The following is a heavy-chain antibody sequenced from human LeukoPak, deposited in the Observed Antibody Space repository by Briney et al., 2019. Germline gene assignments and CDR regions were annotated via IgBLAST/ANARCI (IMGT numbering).Heavy chain of an antibody. CDR1: GGSFSDYY. V-gene: IGHV4-34*01. J-gene: IGHJ6*04. CDR3: ARGLRLPSRSTPAVPHV. D-gene: IGHD2/OR15-2a*01. Sequence: SETLSLTCAVYGGSFSDYYWDWIRQPPGKGLEWIGEINHSGTTNYNPSLKSRVTISVDTSKNQFSLRLSAVTAADTAVYHCARGLRLPSRSTPAVPHVWGKGTTVTVSA. CDR2: INHSGTT.